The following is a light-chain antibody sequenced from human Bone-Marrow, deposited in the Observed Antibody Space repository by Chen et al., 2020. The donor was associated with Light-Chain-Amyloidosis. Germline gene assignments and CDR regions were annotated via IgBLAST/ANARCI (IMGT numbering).Light chain of an antibody. CDR3: QVWDRSSDRPV. Sequence: SYVLTQPSSVSVAPGQTATIACGGNNIGSTSVHWYQQTPGQAPLLVVYDDSVRPSGIPGRLSGCNSGNTATLTSSRVEAGDEADYYCQVWDRSSDRPVFGGGTKLTVL. V-gene: IGLV3-21*02. J-gene: IGLJ3*02. CDR1: NIGSTS. CDR2: DDS.